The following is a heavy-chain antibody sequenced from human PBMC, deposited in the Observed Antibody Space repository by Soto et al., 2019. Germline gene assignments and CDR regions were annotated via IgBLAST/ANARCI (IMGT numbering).Heavy chain of an antibody. Sequence: PXESLRLSGAASGFTFSSSTMSWVRQAPGKGLEWVSAISSSSYIYYADSLKGRFTISRDNAKNSLYLQMHSLRAEDTALYYCARDLGEGSAIWGQGNLVTVSS. J-gene: IGHJ4*02. CDR3: ARDLGEGSAI. V-gene: IGHV3-21*01. D-gene: IGHD3-10*01. CDR2: ISSSSYI. CDR1: GFTFSSST.